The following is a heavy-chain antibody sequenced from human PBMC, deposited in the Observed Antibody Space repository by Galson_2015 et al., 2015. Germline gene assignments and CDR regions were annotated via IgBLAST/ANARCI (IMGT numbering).Heavy chain of an antibody. CDR2: ILAGGGGI. J-gene: IGHJ4*02. V-gene: IGHV3-23*01. CDR1: GFTFSSYA. CDR3: AKDRKPDGLYDLDY. Sequence: SVRLSCAASGFTFSSYAMNWVRQAPGKGLEWVSVILAGGGGIRYADSVKGRFTISRDNSKNTLYLQMSSLRDEDTAVYYCAKDRKPDGLYDLDYWGQGTLVTVSS. D-gene: IGHD5/OR15-5a*01.